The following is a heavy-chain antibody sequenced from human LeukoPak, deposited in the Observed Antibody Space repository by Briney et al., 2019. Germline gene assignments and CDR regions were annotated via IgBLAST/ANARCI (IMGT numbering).Heavy chain of an antibody. J-gene: IGHJ4*02. Sequence: PGGSLRLSCAASGFTFSSYWMSWVRQAPGKGLEWVANIKQDGSEKYYVDSVKGRFTISRDNAKNSLYLQMNSLRAEDTAVYYGARALRVHYFDYWGQGTLVTVSS. CDR2: IKQDGSEK. CDR1: GFTFSSYW. V-gene: IGHV3-7*01. CDR3: ARALRVHYFDY.